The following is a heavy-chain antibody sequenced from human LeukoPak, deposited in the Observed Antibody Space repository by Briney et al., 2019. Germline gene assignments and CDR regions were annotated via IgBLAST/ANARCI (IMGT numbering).Heavy chain of an antibody. CDR3: ARCDSSSWYGIDF. CDR1: GFTVSSNY. D-gene: IGHD6-13*01. J-gene: IGHJ4*02. V-gene: IGHV3-53*01. CDR2: IYSGGNT. Sequence: GGSLRLSCAASGFTVSSNYMGWVRQAPGKGLKWVSVIYSGGNTYYADSVEGRFTISRDNSRNTMDLQMNSLRAEDTAVYYCARCDSSSWYGIDFWGQGTLVTVSS.